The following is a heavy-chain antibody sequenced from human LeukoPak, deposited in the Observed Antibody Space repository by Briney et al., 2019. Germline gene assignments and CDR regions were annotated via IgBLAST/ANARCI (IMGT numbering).Heavy chain of an antibody. J-gene: IGHJ4*02. CDR2: IYSGGST. Sequence: GGSLRLSCAASGFTFSSYWMSWVRQAPGKGLEWVSVIYSGGSTYYADSVKGRFTIFRDNSNNMLFLQMNSLRAEDTAVYYCARSVSSSSMNYFDYWGQGTLVTVSS. D-gene: IGHD6-6*01. V-gene: IGHV3-66*01. CDR1: GFTFSSYW. CDR3: ARSVSSSSMNYFDY.